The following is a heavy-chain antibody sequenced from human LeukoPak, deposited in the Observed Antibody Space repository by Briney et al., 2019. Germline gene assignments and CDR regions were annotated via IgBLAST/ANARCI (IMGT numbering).Heavy chain of an antibody. Sequence: AGGSLRLSCAASGFTFSSYGMHWVRQAPGKGLEWVAVISYDGSNKYYADSVKGRFTISRDNSKNTLYLQMNSLRAEDTAVYYCAKDGQWQSGGTFDYWGQGTLVTVSS. CDR2: ISYDGSNK. CDR3: AKDGQWQSGGTFDY. D-gene: IGHD6-19*01. J-gene: IGHJ4*02. V-gene: IGHV3-30*18. CDR1: GFTFSSYG.